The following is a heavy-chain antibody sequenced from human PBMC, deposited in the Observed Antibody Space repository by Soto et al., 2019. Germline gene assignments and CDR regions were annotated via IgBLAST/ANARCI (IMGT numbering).Heavy chain of an antibody. Sequence: EASVKVSCKASGGTFSSYTISWVRQAPGQGLEWMGRIIPILGIANYAQKFQGRVTITADKSTSTAYMELSSLRSEDTAVYYCAIRSSVSAFDIWGQGTMVTVSS. CDR3: AIRSSVSAFDI. V-gene: IGHV1-69*02. D-gene: IGHD6-19*01. CDR2: IIPILGIA. CDR1: GGTFSSYT. J-gene: IGHJ3*02.